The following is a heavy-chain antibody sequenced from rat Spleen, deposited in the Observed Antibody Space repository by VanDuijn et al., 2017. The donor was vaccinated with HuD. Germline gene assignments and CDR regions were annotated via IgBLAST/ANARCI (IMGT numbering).Heavy chain of an antibody. Sequence: EVQLVESGGGLVQPGRSLKLSCAASGFTFRNFDMAWVRQAPTKGLKCVASISPSGVTYYRDSVKGRFTVSRDNTKSTLYLQMNSLRSEDTATYYCARQAVEATDYYYTFDYWGQGVMVTVSS. CDR2: ISPSGVT. V-gene: IGHV5-25*01. D-gene: IGHD1-6*01. CDR3: ARQAVEATDYYYTFDY. CDR1: GFTFRNFD. J-gene: IGHJ2*01.